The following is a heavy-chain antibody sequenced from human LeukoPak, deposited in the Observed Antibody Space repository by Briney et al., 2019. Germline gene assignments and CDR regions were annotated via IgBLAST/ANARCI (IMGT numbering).Heavy chain of an antibody. D-gene: IGHD2-21*01. V-gene: IGHV4-59*01. CDR2: IFYRGGT. J-gene: IGHJ4*02. CDR3: ARVDYGGIDY. Sequence: SETLSLTCTVSGGSISIYYWSWIRQPPGKGLEWIGYIFYRGGTNYNPSLKSRVTISIDTPKNQFCLNLSSVTAADTAVYYCARVDYGGIDYWGQGTLVTVSS. CDR1: GGSISIYY.